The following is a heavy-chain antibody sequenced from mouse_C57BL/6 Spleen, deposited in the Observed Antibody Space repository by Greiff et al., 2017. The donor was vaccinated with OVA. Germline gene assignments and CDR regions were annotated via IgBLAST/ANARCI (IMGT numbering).Heavy chain of an antibody. D-gene: IGHD2-5*01. CDR3: TYYSNYEAWFAY. J-gene: IGHJ3*01. CDR2: IRNKANNHAT. CDR1: GFTFSDAW. Sequence: EVKLVESGGGLVQPGGSMKLSCAASGFTFSDAWMDWVRQSPEKGLEWVAEIRNKANNHATYYAESVKGRFTISRDDSKSSVYLQMNSLRAEDTGIYYCTYYSNYEAWFAYWGQGTLVTVSA. V-gene: IGHV6-6*01.